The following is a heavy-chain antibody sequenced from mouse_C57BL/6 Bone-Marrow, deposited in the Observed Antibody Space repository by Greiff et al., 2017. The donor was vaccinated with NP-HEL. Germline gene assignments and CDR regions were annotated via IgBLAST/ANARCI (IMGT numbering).Heavy chain of an antibody. Sequence: EVKLQESGGGLVQPGGSLSLSCAASGFTFTDYYMSWVRQPPGKALEWLGFIRNKANGYTTEYSASVKGRFTISRDNSQSILYLQMNALRAEDSATYYCARYHYDYRYFDVWGTGTTVTVSS. CDR1: GFTFTDYY. CDR2: IRNKANGYTT. CDR3: ARYHYDYRYFDV. V-gene: IGHV7-3*01. J-gene: IGHJ1*03. D-gene: IGHD2-4*01.